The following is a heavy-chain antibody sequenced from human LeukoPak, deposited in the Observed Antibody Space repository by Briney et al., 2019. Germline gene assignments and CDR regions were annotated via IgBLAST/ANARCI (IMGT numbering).Heavy chain of an antibody. CDR1: GYTFTGYY. CDR3: ARDFERPDY. J-gene: IGHJ4*02. V-gene: IGHV1-2*06. Sequence: ASVTVSCKASGYTFTGYYIHWVRQAPGQGLEWMGRINPNSGGTNYAQKFQGRVTMTRDTSISTAYMELRRLRSDDTAVYYCARDFERPDYWGQGTLVTVSS. CDR2: INPNSGGT.